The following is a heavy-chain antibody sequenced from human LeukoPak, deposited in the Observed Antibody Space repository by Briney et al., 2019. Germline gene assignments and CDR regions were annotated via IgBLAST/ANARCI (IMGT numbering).Heavy chain of an antibody. CDR2: INTDGSIT. CDR3: ARDRGPRTGFMVREAYDY. J-gene: IGHJ4*02. CDR1: GFTFSDYW. V-gene: IGHV3-74*01. D-gene: IGHD3-10*01. Sequence: GGSLRLSCAASGFTFSDYWIHWVRQAPGKGLVWVPRINTDGSITNYADSVKGRFSISRDNAKNTLYLQMSSLGAEDTAVYYCARDRGPRTGFMVREAYDYWGQGTLVTVSS.